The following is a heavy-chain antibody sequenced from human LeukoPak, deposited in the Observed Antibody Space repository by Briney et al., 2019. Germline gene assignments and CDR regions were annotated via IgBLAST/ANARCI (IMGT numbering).Heavy chain of an antibody. CDR2: IWPDGSKK. D-gene: IGHD1-14*01. CDR3: AKISRRAESNFDY. V-gene: IGHV3-30*02. Sequence: GGSLRLSCAASGFTFSTYAMHWVRQAPGKGLEWVAFIWPDGSKKYYADSVKGRFAISRENSKNTVYLQMNDLRPEDTALYFCAKISRRAESNFDYWGQGTLLTVSS. CDR1: GFTFSTYA. J-gene: IGHJ4*02.